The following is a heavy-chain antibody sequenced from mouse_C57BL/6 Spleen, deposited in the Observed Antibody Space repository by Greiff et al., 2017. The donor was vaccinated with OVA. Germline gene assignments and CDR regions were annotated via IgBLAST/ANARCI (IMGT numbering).Heavy chain of an antibody. J-gene: IGHJ1*03. Sequence: QVQLQQSGAELVRPGTSVKVSCKASGYAFTNYLIEWVKQRPGQGLEWIGVINPGSGGTNYNEKFKGKATLTADKSSSTAYMQRSSLTSEDSAVYCCARRATVVAPDWYFDVWGTGTTVTVSS. CDR2: INPGSGGT. CDR3: ARRATVVAPDWYFDV. D-gene: IGHD1-1*01. V-gene: IGHV1-54*01. CDR1: GYAFTNYL.